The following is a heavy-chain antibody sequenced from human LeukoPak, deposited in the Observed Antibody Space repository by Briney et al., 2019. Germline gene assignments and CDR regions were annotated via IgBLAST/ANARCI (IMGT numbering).Heavy chain of an antibody. CDR2: IYISGST. CDR1: SGSISSYY. V-gene: IGHV4-4*07. CDR3: ARDLSYSSSSSGSD. J-gene: IGHJ4*02. D-gene: IGHD6-13*01. Sequence: SETLSLTCTVSSGSISSYYWSWIRQPAGKGLEWIGRIYISGSTDYNPSLKSRVTMSVDTSKNLFSLKMNSVTAADTAVYYCARDLSYSSSSSGSDWGQGTLVTVSS.